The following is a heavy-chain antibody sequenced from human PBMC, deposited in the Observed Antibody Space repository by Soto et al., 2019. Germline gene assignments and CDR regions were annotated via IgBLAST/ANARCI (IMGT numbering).Heavy chain of an antibody. V-gene: IGHV3-23*01. Sequence: EVQLLESGGGLVQPGGSLRLSCVASGFTFSSYAMRWGRQAPVKGLEWVSGISGSGGSTYYADSVKGRFTISRDQSKHTLYLQMNSLRAEDTAVYYCARRGTGSYYDYWGQGTLVTVSS. CDR2: ISGSGGST. J-gene: IGHJ4*02. CDR1: GFTFSSYA. CDR3: ARRGTGSYYDY. D-gene: IGHD1-26*01.